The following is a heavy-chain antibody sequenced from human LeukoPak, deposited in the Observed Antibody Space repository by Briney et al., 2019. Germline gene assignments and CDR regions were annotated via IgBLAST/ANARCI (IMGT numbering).Heavy chain of an antibody. D-gene: IGHD3-22*01. CDR2: ASYSGST. J-gene: IGHJ6*02. CDR3: ARSYDSRGYYYYGMDV. V-gene: IGHV4-39*07. Sequence: SETLSLTCTVSGGAISNTSYYWGWIRQPPGNGLEWTGSASYSGSTYYNPSLESRVIISVDTSKNQFSLRLSSVTAADTAVYYCARSYDSRGYYYYGMDVWGQGTTVTVSS. CDR1: GGAISNTSYY.